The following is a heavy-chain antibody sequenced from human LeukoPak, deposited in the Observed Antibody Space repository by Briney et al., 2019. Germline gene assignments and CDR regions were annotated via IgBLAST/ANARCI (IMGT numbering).Heavy chain of an antibody. CDR2: IYYSGST. D-gene: IGHD5-18*01. V-gene: IGHV4-39*01. CDR1: GVSISSSSYY. J-gene: IGHJ4*02. Sequence: SETLSLTCTVSGVSISSSSYYWGWIRQPPGKGLEWIGSIYYSGSTYYNPSLKSRVTISVDTSENQFSLKLSSVTAADTAVYYCARHEGDKAMGGGFDYWGQGTLVTVSS. CDR3: ARHEGDKAMGGGFDY.